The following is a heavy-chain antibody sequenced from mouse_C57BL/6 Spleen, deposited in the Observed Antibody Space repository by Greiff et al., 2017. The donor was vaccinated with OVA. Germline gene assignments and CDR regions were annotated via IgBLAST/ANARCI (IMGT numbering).Heavy chain of an antibody. CDR1: GFTFSSYA. Sequence: EVQRVESGGGLVKPGGSLKLSCAASGFTFSSYAMSWVRQTPEKRLEWVATISDGGSYTYYPDNVKGRFTISRDNAKNNLYLQMSHLKSEDTAMYYCARSTGTPPWFAYWGQGTLVTVSA. J-gene: IGHJ3*01. V-gene: IGHV5-4*01. CDR3: ARSTGTPPWFAY. D-gene: IGHD4-1*01. CDR2: ISDGGSYT.